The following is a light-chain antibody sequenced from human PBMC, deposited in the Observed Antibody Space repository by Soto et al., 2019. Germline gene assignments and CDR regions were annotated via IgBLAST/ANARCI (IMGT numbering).Light chain of an antibody. CDR2: EVN. CDR1: SSDVGAYNY. J-gene: IGLJ1*01. CDR3: TSYAGRNNLGV. Sequence: VLTQPPSASGSPGQSVTISCTGTSSDVGAYNYVSWYQQHPGKAPKLMIYEVNKRPSGVPDRFSGPKSGNTASLSVSGLQAEDEADYYCTSYAGRNNLGVFGTGTKVTVL. V-gene: IGLV2-8*01.